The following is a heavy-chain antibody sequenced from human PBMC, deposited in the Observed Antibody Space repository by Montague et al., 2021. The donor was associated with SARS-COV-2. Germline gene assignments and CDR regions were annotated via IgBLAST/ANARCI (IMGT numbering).Heavy chain of an antibody. D-gene: IGHD5-24*01. J-gene: IGHJ5*02. Sequence: SLRLSCAASGLTFTSHWTTWVRQAPGKGLEWVASINQDGSDKYYVDSVKGRFTISRDNAKNSLFLQMNSLRVEDTAVYYCGRDMAPGGQGTLVTVSS. CDR3: GRDMAP. CDR1: GLTFTSHW. CDR2: INQDGSDK. V-gene: IGHV3-7*03.